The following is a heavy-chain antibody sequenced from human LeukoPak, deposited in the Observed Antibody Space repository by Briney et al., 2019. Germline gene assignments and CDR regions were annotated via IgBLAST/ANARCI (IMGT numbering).Heavy chain of an antibody. Sequence: GASLRLSCTASGFAFSVYAMSWLRQPPGKGLEWVSTINANSGTTSYAASVRGRFTISRDNSKNTLYLQLNTLRADDTATYYCAKPISGGLAVTADWFDPWGQGTLVTVSS. CDR3: AKPISGGLAVTADWFDP. CDR1: GFAFSVYA. CDR2: INANSGTT. J-gene: IGHJ5*02. V-gene: IGHV3-23*01. D-gene: IGHD6-19*01.